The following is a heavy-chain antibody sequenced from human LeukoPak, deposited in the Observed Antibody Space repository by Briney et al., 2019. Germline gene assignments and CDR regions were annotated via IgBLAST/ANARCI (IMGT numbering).Heavy chain of an antibody. V-gene: IGHV3-11*04. J-gene: IGHJ6*03. CDR3: ARVEEKQWLFYYYYYMDV. D-gene: IGHD6-19*01. CDR1: GFTFSDYY. CDR2: ISSSGSTI. Sequence: GSLGLSCAASGFTFSDYYMSWIRQAPGKGLEWVSYISSSGSTIYYADSVKGRFTISRDNAKNSLYLQMNSLRAEDTAVYYCARVEEKQWLFYYYYYMDVWGKGTTVTVSS.